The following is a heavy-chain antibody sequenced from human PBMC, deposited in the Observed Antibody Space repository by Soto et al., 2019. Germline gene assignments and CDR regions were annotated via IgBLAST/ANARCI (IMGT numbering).Heavy chain of an antibody. Sequence: ASVKVSCKASGYTFTSYGISWVRQAPGQGLEWMGWISAYNGNTNYAQKLQGRVTMTTDTSTSTAYMELRSLRSDDTAVYYCARSEGLPRSYYYYGMDVWGQGTTVTVS. CDR1: GYTFTSYG. V-gene: IGHV1-18*01. D-gene: IGHD4-17*01. J-gene: IGHJ6*02. CDR3: ARSEGLPRSYYYYGMDV. CDR2: ISAYNGNT.